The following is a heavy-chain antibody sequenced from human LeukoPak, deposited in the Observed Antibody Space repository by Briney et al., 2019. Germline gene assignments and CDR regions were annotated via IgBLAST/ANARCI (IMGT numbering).Heavy chain of an antibody. Sequence: GGSLRLSCAASGFTFDDYAMHWVRQAPGKGLEWVSGISWNSGSIGYADSAKGRFTISRDNAKNSLYLQMNSLRTEDMALYYCAKDPLGDYYDSSGYPRGYFDYWGQGTLVTVSS. CDR2: ISWNSGSI. J-gene: IGHJ4*02. CDR1: GFTFDDYA. CDR3: AKDPLGDYYDSSGYPRGYFDY. D-gene: IGHD3-22*01. V-gene: IGHV3-9*03.